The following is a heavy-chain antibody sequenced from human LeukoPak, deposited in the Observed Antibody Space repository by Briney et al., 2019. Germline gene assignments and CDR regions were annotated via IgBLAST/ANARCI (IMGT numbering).Heavy chain of an antibody. J-gene: IGHJ5*02. CDR3: AKDQATVVTGDWFDP. CDR1: GFTFSSYA. D-gene: IGHD4-23*01. CDR2: ISGSGGST. V-gene: IGHV3-23*01. Sequence: GGSLRLSCAASGFTFSSYAMSWVRQAPGKGLEWVSAISGSGGSTYYADSVKGRFTISRDNSKNTLYLQMNGLRAEDTAVYYCAKDQATVVTGDWFDPWGQGTLVTVSS.